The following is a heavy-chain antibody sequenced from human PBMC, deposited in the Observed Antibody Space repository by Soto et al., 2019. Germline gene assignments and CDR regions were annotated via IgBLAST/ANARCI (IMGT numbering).Heavy chain of an antibody. CDR2: IHYSGST. J-gene: IGHJ6*02. V-gene: IGHV4-61*01. CDR3: ARLAHEDTCSGGSCDVVYYGMAV. D-gene: IGHD2-15*01. CDR1: GGAVTSGSYY. Sequence: VQLQESGPGLVKPSETLSLTCTVSGGAVTSGSYYWSWIRQPPGKGLEWIGYIHYSGSTNYTPALQSRVAISVGTSKNQVTLRLSSVTAADTALYYCARLAHEDTCSGGSCDVVYYGMAVWGQGTTVTVSS.